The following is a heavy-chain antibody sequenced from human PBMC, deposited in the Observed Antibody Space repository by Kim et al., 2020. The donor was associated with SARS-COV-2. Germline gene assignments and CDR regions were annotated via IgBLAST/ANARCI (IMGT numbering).Heavy chain of an antibody. J-gene: IGHJ4*02. Sequence: GGSLRLSCAASGFTFSSYWMHWVRQAPGKGLVWVARINSDGISTNYADSVKGRFTISRDNAKNTLYLQMDSMRAEDSAVYYCARGVTPATVTPLNYWGQGTLVSVSS. CDR2: INSDGIST. CDR1: GFTFSSYW. CDR3: ARGVTPATVTPLNY. V-gene: IGHV3-74*01. D-gene: IGHD4-17*01.